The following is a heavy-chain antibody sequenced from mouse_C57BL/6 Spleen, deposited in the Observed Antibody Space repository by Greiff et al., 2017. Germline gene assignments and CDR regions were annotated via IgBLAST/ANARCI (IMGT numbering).Heavy chain of an antibody. Sequence: VQLVESGPGLVQPSQSLSITCTASGFSLTSYGVHWVRQSPGKGLEWLGVIWSGGSTDYYAAFISRLSTNKDNSKSQVFYKMNSVQADDTDLYYCAGSTDFWYFDVWGTGTTVTVSS. D-gene: IGHD1-1*01. V-gene: IGHV2-2*01. J-gene: IGHJ1*03. CDR2: IWSGGST. CDR3: AGSTDFWYFDV. CDR1: GFSLTSYG.